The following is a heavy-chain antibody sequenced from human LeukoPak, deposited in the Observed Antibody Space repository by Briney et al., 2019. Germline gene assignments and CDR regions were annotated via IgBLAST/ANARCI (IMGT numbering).Heavy chain of an antibody. CDR3: ARGFYGSGSYSSPGFHAFDV. D-gene: IGHD3-10*01. Sequence: PSETLSLTCTVSGGSISSYYWSWIRQPPGKGLEWIGYIYYSGSTNYNPSLKSRVTISVDTSKNQFSLKLSSVTAADTAVYYCARGFYGSGSYSSPGFHAFDVWGQGTMVTVSS. V-gene: IGHV4-59*12. CDR2: IYYSGST. J-gene: IGHJ3*01. CDR1: GGSISSYY.